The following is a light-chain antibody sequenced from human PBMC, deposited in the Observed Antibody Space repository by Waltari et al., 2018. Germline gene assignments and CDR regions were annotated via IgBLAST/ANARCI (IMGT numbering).Light chain of an antibody. V-gene: IGLV4-69*01. CDR1: SGHSSYA. J-gene: IGLJ3*02. Sequence: QLVLTQSPSASASLGASVKFTCTLSSGHSSYAIAWHQQQPEKGRRYLMKINRDDTHTKGEGIPVRFSCSSSGAERYLTISSLQSEDEADYYCQTWGTGSWVFGGGTKLTVL. CDR3: QTWGTGSWV. CDR2: INRDDTH.